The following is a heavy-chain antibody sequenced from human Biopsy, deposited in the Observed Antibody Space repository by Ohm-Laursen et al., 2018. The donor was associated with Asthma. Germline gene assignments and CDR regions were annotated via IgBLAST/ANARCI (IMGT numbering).Heavy chain of an antibody. J-gene: IGHJ4*02. Sequence: SLRLSCAASGFSFSTYWMHWVRQAPGKGLVWVVRINSDGSSLSYADSVKGRFTVSRDNAKNTLYLQMNSLRGEDTAVYYCAVLGRITNAYWGQGTLVTVSS. CDR1: GFSFSTYW. D-gene: IGHD1-20*01. CDR3: AVLGRITNAY. V-gene: IGHV3-74*01. CDR2: INSDGSSL.